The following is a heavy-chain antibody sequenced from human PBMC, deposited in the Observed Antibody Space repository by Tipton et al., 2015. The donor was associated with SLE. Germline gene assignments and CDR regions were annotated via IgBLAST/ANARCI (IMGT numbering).Heavy chain of an antibody. V-gene: IGHV4-59*01. Sequence: TLSLTCTVSGGSISSNYWSWIRQPPGKGLEWIGYIYYTGSTKYNPSLKSRVTFSVDTSKNQFSLKLSSVTAADTAVYYCAREDIVVVPAALRHNWFDPWGQGTLVTVSS. D-gene: IGHD2-2*01. J-gene: IGHJ5*02. CDR1: GGSISSNY. CDR2: IYYTGST. CDR3: AREDIVVVPAALRHNWFDP.